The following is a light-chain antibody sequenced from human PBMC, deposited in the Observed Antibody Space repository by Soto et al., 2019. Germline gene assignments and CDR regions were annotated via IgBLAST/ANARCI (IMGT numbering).Light chain of an antibody. CDR3: QQYSSSPPIT. Sequence: EIVLTQSPGTLSLSPGERATLSCRASQSVSSSYLAWYQQKPGQPPRLVIFGASRRATGIPERFSGSGSGADFTLTISRLQPEDFAVYYCQQYSSSPPITFGQGTRLEIK. J-gene: IGKJ5*01. V-gene: IGKV3-20*01. CDR2: GAS. CDR1: QSVSSSY.